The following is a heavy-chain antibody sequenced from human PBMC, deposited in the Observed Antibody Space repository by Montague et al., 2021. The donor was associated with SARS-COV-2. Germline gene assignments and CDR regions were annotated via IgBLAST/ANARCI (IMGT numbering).Heavy chain of an antibody. D-gene: IGHD3-10*01. CDR3: ARVLSYYGMDV. V-gene: IGHV3-33*01. J-gene: IGHJ6*02. CDR2: IWYDGSNK. CDR1: GFPFSSYG. Sequence: SLRLSFAASGFPFSSYGMHWVRQAPGKGLEWVAVIWYDGSNKYYADSVKGRFTISRDNSKNTLYLQMNSLRAEDTAVYYCARVLSYYGMDVWGQGTSVTVSS.